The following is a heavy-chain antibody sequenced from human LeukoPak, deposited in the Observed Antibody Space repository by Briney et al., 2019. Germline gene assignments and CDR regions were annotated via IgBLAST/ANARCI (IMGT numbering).Heavy chain of an antibody. V-gene: IGHV1-2*02. J-gene: IGHJ6*02. Sequence: ASVKVSCKASGYTFTGYYMRWVRQAPGQGLEWMGWINPNSGGTNYAQKFQGRVTMTTDTSTSTAYMELRSLRSDDTAMYYCARGYYDSGGYYYYYYGMDVWGQGTTVTVSS. CDR1: GYTFTGYY. CDR2: INPNSGGT. D-gene: IGHD3-22*01. CDR3: ARGYYDSGGYYYYYYGMDV.